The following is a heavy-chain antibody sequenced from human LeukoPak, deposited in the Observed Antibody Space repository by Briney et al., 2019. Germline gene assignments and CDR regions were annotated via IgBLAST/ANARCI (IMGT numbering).Heavy chain of an antibody. Sequence: SETLSLTCTVSGGSVSGYYWNWIRQPPGKGLEWIGNIYYSASTNYTPSLRSRVTISVDTSNNQFSLKVSSVTAADTALYYCVRGGHSRCDPHFDYWGQGTLVTVSS. V-gene: IGHV4-59*02. CDR1: GGSVSGYY. D-gene: IGHD5-12*01. CDR3: VRGGHSRCDPHFDY. CDR2: IYYSAST. J-gene: IGHJ4*02.